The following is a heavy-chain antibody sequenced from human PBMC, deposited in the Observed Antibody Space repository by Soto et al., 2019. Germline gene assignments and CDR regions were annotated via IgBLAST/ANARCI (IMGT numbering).Heavy chain of an antibody. V-gene: IGHV1-69*01. D-gene: IGHD3-3*01. CDR1: GGTFSSYA. CDR3: ARGTITIFGRLYGMDV. CDR2: IIPIFGTA. Sequence: QVQLVQSGAEVKKPGSSVKVSRKASGGTFSSYAISWVRQAPGQGLEWMGGIIPIFGTANYAQKFQGRVTITADESTSTAYMELSSLRSEDTAVYYCARGTITIFGRLYGMDVWGQGTTVTVSS. J-gene: IGHJ6*02.